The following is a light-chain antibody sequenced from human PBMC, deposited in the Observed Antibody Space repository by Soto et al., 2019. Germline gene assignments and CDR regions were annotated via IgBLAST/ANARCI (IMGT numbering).Light chain of an antibody. CDR2: VSR. Sequence: QSVLTQPPSVSGAPGQRVTISCSGSSSKIGAGYDVHWYQQLPGTAPRLLIYVSRNRPSGVPDRFSGYKSGTSASLAITGLQTDDEADYFCQSYDSSLRLAVFGGGTKVTV. V-gene: IGLV1-40*01. CDR3: QSYDSSLRLAV. CDR1: SSKIGAGYD. J-gene: IGLJ3*02.